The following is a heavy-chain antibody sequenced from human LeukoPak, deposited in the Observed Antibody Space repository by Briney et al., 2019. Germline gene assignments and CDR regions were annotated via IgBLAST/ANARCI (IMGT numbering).Heavy chain of an antibody. CDR3: ARGGSSWYPYYYYYGMDV. V-gene: IGHV4-34*01. CDR2: INHSGST. J-gene: IGHJ6*02. CDR1: DGSFSGYY. Sequence: SETLSLTCAVYDGSFSGYYWSWIRQPPGKGLEWIGEINHSGSTNYNPSLKSRVTISVDTSKNQFSLKLSSVTAADTAVYYCARGGSSWYPYYYYYGMDVWGQGTTVTVSS. D-gene: IGHD6-13*01.